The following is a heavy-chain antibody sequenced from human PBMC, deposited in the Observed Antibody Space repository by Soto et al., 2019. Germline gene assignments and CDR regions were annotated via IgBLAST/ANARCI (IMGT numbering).Heavy chain of an antibody. V-gene: IGHV1-69*01. CDR3: ARGGVDVVATSAFDY. CDR2: IIPIIGTA. Sequence: QVQLVQSGAEVKKPGSSVKVSCKASGGTFNNYAISWVRQAPGQGLEWMGGIIPIIGTADYAHKFQGRLAISEDESTGTTFMELSSMRSEDTALYYCARGGVDVVATSAFDYWGQGTLVTVSS. J-gene: IGHJ4*02. D-gene: IGHD5-12*01. CDR1: GGTFNNYA.